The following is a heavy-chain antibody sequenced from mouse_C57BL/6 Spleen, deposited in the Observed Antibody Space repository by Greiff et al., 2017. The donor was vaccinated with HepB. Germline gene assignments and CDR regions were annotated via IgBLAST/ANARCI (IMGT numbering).Heavy chain of an antibody. D-gene: IGHD6-2*01. CDR3: ARGSLFDY. CDR1: GYTFTSYW. Sequence: QVQLQQPGAELVMPGASVKLSCKASGYTFTSYWMHWVKQRPGQGLEWIGEIDPSDSYTNYNQKFKGKSTLTVDKSSSPAYMQLSSLTSEDSAVYYCARGSLFDYWGQGTTLTVSS. V-gene: IGHV1-69*01. J-gene: IGHJ2*01. CDR2: IDPSDSYT.